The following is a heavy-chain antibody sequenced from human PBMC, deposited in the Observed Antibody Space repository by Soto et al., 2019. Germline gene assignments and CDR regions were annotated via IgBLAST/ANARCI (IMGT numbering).Heavy chain of an antibody. V-gene: IGHV4-38-2*02. CDR2: IFHTGTT. Sequence: PSETLSLTCAVSGDSIISIYHWAWIRQPPGRSLEWIASIFHTGTTYYTPSLKSRVTISVDTSKNQFSLKLSSVTAADTAVYYCARDGPRDCSGGSCYSRYYYYGMDVWGQGTTVTVS. CDR1: GDSIISIYH. J-gene: IGHJ6*02. D-gene: IGHD2-15*01. CDR3: ARDGPRDCSGGSCYSRYYYYGMDV.